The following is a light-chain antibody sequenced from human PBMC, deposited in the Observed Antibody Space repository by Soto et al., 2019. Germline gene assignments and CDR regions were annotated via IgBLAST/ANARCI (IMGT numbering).Light chain of an antibody. CDR2: SNN. CDR1: SSNIGSNT. Sequence: QSVLTQPPSASGTPGQRVTISCSGSSSNIGSNTVNWYQQLPGTAPKLLIYSNNQRPSGVPDPFSGSKSGTSASLAISGLQSEDEADYYCAAWDDSLNGPHVVFGGGTKVTVL. J-gene: IGLJ2*01. CDR3: AAWDDSLNGPHVV. V-gene: IGLV1-44*01.